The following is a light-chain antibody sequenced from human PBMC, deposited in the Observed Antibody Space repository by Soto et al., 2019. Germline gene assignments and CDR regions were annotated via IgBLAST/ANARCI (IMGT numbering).Light chain of an antibody. CDR3: CSCAGTLYV. CDR2: DVN. Sequence: QSVLTQPRSVSGSPGQSVTISCTGTSSDVGGYNYVSWYQQRPGKAPKLLIYDVNKRPSGVPDRFSGSKSGNTASLTISWLQAEDDADYYYCSCAGTLYVFGTGSKLAVL. V-gene: IGLV2-11*01. J-gene: IGLJ1*01. CDR1: SSDVGGYNY.